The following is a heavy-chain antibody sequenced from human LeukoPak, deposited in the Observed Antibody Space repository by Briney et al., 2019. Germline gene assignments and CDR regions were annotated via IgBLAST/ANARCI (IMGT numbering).Heavy chain of an antibody. CDR3: AGDQGRTMVGLVPPLRF. V-gene: IGHV3-7*01. Sequence: PGGSLRLSCAASGFIFSDYWLTSVRQAPGKGLGWVANINGNGSEKDYGDSVYGRFTICRDKGKKFIYQQMNNLRAEDTAVHYCAGDQGRTMVGLVPPLRFWGRGTLVTVSS. D-gene: IGHD3/OR15-3a*01. J-gene: IGHJ4*02. CDR2: INGNGSEK. CDR1: GFIFSDYW.